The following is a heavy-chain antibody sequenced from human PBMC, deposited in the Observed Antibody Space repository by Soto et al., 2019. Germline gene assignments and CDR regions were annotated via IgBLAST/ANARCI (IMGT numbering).Heavy chain of an antibody. CDR3: ARENSGRYSDFDY. J-gene: IGHJ4*02. D-gene: IGHD1-26*01. Sequence: QVQLVESGGGLVQPGRSLRLSCAASGFTFSSYGMHWVRQAPGKGLEWVAVIWYDGSNKYYADSVKGRFTISRDNSKNKLHLQMNSLRASDTDVYYCARENSGRYSDFDYWGQGTLVAVSS. V-gene: IGHV3-33*01. CDR2: IWYDGSNK. CDR1: GFTFSSYG.